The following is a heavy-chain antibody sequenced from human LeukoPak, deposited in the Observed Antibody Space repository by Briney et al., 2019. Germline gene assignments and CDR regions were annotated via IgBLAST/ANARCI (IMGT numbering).Heavy chain of an antibody. Sequence: ASVKVSCKASGYTFTSYGISWVRQAPGQGLEWMGWISAYNGNTNYAQKLQGRVTMTTDTSTSTACMELRSLRSDDTAVYYCARFEQQLAYDYWGQGTLVTVSS. V-gene: IGHV1-18*01. CDR3: ARFEQQLAYDY. D-gene: IGHD6-13*01. J-gene: IGHJ4*02. CDR1: GYTFTSYG. CDR2: ISAYNGNT.